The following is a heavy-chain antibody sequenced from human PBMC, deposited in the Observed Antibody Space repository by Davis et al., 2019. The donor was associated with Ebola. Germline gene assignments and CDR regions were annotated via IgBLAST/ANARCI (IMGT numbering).Heavy chain of an antibody. V-gene: IGHV1-46*01. CDR1: GYTFTSYF. CDR2: INPSGGST. J-gene: IGHJ4*02. CDR3: ARDLGKYSTSSVDY. D-gene: IGHD6-6*01. Sequence: ASVKVSCKASGYTFTSYFIHWVRQAPGQGLEWLGVINPSGGSTTYAQKFQGRVTMTRDTSTSTVYMELRSLRSDDTAVYYCARDLGKYSTSSVDYWGQGTLVTVSS.